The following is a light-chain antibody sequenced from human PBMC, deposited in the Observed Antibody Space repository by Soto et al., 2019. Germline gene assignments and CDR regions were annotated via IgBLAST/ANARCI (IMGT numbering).Light chain of an antibody. CDR1: QSVLYSSNNKNY. Sequence: DIVMTQSPDSLAVSLGERATINCKSSQSVLYSSNNKNYFAWYQQKPGQPPKALIYWASTRESGVPDRFSGSGSGTDFTLTISSLQAEDVAVYYCQQYYTTPWTFGQGTKLDIK. CDR3: QQYYTTPWT. CDR2: WAS. V-gene: IGKV4-1*01. J-gene: IGKJ1*01.